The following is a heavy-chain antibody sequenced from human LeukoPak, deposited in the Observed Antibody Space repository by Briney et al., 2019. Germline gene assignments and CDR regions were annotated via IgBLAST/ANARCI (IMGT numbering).Heavy chain of an antibody. CDR3: ASQVVPAACLDY. CDR1: GGSISSHY. D-gene: IGHD2-2*01. V-gene: IGHV4-59*11. CDR2: IYYSGST. J-gene: IGHJ4*02. Sequence: SETLSLTCTVSGGSISSHYWSWIRQPPGKGLEWIGYIYYSGSTNYNPSLKSRVTISVDTSKNQFSLKLSSVTAADTAVYYCASQVVPAACLDYWGQGTLVTVSS.